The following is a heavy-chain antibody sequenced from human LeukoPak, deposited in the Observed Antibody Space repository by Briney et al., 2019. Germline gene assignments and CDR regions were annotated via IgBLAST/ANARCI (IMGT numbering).Heavy chain of an antibody. CDR3: ARVAEDYSSGWNNFDY. CDR1: GFTFSSYS. J-gene: IGHJ4*02. D-gene: IGHD6-19*01. CDR2: ISSSSSYI. V-gene: IGHV3-21*01. Sequence: TGGSLRLSCAASGFTFSSYSMNWVRQAPGKGLEWVSSISSSSSYIYYADSVKGRFTISRDNAKNSLYLQMNSLRAEDTAVYYCARVAEDYSSGWNNFDYWGQGTLVTVSS.